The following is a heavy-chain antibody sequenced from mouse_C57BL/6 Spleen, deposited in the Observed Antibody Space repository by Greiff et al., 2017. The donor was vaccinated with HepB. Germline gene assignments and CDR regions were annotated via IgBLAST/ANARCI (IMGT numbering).Heavy chain of an antibody. CDR3: ARVYDYALAY. V-gene: IGHV5-16*01. CDR2: INYDGSST. J-gene: IGHJ3*01. CDR1: GFTFSDYY. D-gene: IGHD2-4*01. Sequence: EVMLVESEGGLVQPGRSMKLSCTASGFTFSDYYMAWVRQVPEKGLEWVANINYDGSSTYYLDSLKSRFIISRDNAKNILYLQMSSLKSEDTATYYCARVYDYALAYWGQGTLVTVSA.